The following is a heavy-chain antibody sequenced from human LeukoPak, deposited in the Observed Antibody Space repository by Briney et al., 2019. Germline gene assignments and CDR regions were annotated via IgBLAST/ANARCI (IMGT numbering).Heavy chain of an antibody. V-gene: IGHV1-18*01. CDR1: GYTFTTYG. CDR3: ARDRAVVVAATDY. Sequence: ASVKVSCKASGYTFTTYGISWVRQAPGQGLEWMGWISPYNGNTNYAQKLQGRVTMTTDTSTSTAYMQLRSLRSDDTAVYYCARDRAVVVAATDYWGQGTLVTVSS. CDR2: ISPYNGNT. J-gene: IGHJ4*02. D-gene: IGHD2-15*01.